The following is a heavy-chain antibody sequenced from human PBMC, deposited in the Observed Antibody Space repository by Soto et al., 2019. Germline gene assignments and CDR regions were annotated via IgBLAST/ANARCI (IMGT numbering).Heavy chain of an antibody. CDR1: GFTFSSYG. CDR3: ALLAVVPAAIRVPFDY. CDR2: ISYDGSNK. J-gene: IGHJ4*02. V-gene: IGHV3-30*03. Sequence: PGGSLRLSCAASGFTFSSYGMPWVRQAPGKGLEWVAVISYDGSNKYYADSVKGRFTISRDNSKNTLYLQMNSLRAEDTAVYYFALLAVVPAAIRVPFDYWGQGTLVTVSS. D-gene: IGHD2-2*02.